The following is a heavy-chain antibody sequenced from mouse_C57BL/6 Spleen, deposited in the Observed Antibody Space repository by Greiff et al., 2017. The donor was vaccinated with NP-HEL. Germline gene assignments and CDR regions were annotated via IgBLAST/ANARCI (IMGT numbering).Heavy chain of an antibody. V-gene: IGHV5-17*01. D-gene: IGHD2-3*01. J-gene: IGHJ3*01. Sequence: EVKLVESGGGLVKPGGSLKLSCAASGFTFSDYGMHWVRQAPEKGLEWVAYISSGSSTIYYADTVKGRFTISRDNANNTLFLQMTSLRSEEPARYYCARPDDGYYRAWLAYWGQGTLVTVSA. CDR2: ISSGSSTI. CDR1: GFTFSDYG. CDR3: ARPDDGYYRAWLAY.